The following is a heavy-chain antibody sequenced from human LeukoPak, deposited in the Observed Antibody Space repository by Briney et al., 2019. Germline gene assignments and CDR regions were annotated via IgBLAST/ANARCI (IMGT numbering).Heavy chain of an antibody. V-gene: IGHV3-74*01. CDR1: GFTFSSYW. CDR3: AREAELDGYFDY. D-gene: IGHD1-26*01. CDR2: INTDGSST. J-gene: IGHJ4*02. Sequence: GGSLRLSCAASGFTFSSYWMHWVRQAPGKGLVWVSRINTDGSSTSYADSVKGRFTISRDNAKNTLYLQMNSLRAEDTAVYYCAREAELDGYFDYWGQGTLVTVSS.